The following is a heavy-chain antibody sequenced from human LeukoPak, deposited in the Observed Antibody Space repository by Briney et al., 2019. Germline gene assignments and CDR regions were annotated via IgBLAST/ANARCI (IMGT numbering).Heavy chain of an antibody. CDR3: ARPPGGEDAFDI. CDR2: IYYSGST. D-gene: IGHD3-16*01. J-gene: IGHJ3*02. Sequence: PSETLSLTCTVSGGSIRSYYWSWIRQPPGKGLEWIGYIYYSGSTSYNPSLKSRVTISVDTSKNQFSLKLSSVTAADTAVYYCARPPGGEDAFDIWGQGTMVTVSS. CDR1: GGSIRSYY. V-gene: IGHV4-59*01.